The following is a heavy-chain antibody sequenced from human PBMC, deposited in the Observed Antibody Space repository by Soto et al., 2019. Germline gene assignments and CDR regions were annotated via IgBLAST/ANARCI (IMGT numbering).Heavy chain of an antibody. CDR2: ISNDGSNK. Sequence: QVQLVESGGGVVQPGRSLRLSCVASGFTFSSYAMHWVRQAPGKGLEWVAFISNDGSNKYYADSVKGRFTISRDNSKNALDLEMDRLRAEDTAVYYCARDWGSSSEFDYWGQGTLVTVSS. CDR3: ARDWGSSSEFDY. CDR1: GFTFSSYA. J-gene: IGHJ4*02. V-gene: IGHV3-30-3*01. D-gene: IGHD3-16*01.